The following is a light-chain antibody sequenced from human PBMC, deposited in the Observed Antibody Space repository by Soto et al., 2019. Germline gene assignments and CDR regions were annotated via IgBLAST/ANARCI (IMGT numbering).Light chain of an antibody. CDR3: FSFTTTSTHV. Sequence: QSALTQPASLSGSPGQSITISCTGTSSHIGAYDYVSWFQQHPGKAPKLMISEVNNRPSGVSNRFSGSKSGNTAYLTISGLQVEYEAEYCCFSFTTTSTHVFGTGTKLTVL. V-gene: IGLV2-14*01. CDR2: EVN. J-gene: IGLJ1*01. CDR1: SSHIGAYDY.